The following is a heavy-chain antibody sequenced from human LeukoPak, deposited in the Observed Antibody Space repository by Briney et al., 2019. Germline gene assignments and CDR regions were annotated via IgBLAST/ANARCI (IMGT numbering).Heavy chain of an antibody. CDR1: GFTFSSYA. J-gene: IGHJ4*02. CDR3: ARGRGPLRVEFGD. Sequence: PGGSLRLSCAASGFTFSSYAMSWVRQAPGKGLEWVSSISAGSEDSYYADSVKGRFTISRDNSKSTLYLQVNSLRADDTAVYYCARGRGPLRVEFGDWGQGALVTVSS. CDR2: ISAGSEDS. V-gene: IGHV3-23*01. D-gene: IGHD3-16*01.